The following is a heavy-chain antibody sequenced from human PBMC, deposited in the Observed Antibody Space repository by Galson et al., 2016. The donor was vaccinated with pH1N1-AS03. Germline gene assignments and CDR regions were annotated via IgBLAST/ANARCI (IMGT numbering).Heavy chain of an antibody. J-gene: IGHJ4*01. Sequence: ETLSLTCTVSGGFFGSHSWSWVRQSPGKGLECIGYIYSSGSAIYNPSFRSRVTTSIDTSRNQFSLRVNSVTAADTAVYYCARYTYESAAGGYFFDYWGHGTLVTVSS. D-gene: IGHD5-18*01. V-gene: IGHV4-59*11. CDR3: ARYTYESAAGGYFFDY. CDR2: IYSSGSA. CDR1: GGFFGSHS.